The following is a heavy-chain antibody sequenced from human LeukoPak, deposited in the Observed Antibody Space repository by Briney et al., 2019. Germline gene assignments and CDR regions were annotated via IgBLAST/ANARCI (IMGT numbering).Heavy chain of an antibody. J-gene: IGHJ4*02. D-gene: IGHD2-2*01. CDR1: GFTFSSYW. CDR2: IKQDGSEK. Sequence: HPGGSLRLSCAASGFTFSSYWMSWVRQAPGKGLEWVANIKQDGSEKYYVDSVKGRFTISRDNAKNSLYLQMNSLVAEDTAVYYCASGRDIVVVPAASFDYWGQGTLVTVSS. CDR3: ASGRDIVVVPAASFDY. V-gene: IGHV3-7*01.